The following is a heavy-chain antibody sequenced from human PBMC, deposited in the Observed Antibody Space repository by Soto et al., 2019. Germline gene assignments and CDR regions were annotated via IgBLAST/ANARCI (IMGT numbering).Heavy chain of an antibody. Sequence: QVQLQESGPGLVKPSETLSLTCTVSGGSISSYYWSWIRQPAGKGLEWIGRIYTSGSTNYNPSLKSRVTMSVATSKTHFSLKLSSVTAADTAVYYCARGGYSSGWYGGYFDYWGQGTLVTVSS. CDR1: GGSISSYY. D-gene: IGHD6-19*01. V-gene: IGHV4-4*07. CDR2: IYTSGST. J-gene: IGHJ4*02. CDR3: ARGGYSSGWYGGYFDY.